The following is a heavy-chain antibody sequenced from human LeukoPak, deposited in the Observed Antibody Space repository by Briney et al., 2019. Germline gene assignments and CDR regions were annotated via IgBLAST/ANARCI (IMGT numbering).Heavy chain of an antibody. J-gene: IGHJ4*02. CDR3: AKTSYDSSGYYYDY. V-gene: IGHV3-23*01. D-gene: IGHD3-22*01. CDR1: GFTFSSYG. Sequence: GGSLRLSCAASGFTFSSYGMSWVRQAPGEGLEWVSAIRGSGGSTYYADSVKGRFTISRDNSKNTLYLQMNSLRAEDTAVYYCAKTSYDSSGYYYDYWGQGTLVTVSS. CDR2: IRGSGGST.